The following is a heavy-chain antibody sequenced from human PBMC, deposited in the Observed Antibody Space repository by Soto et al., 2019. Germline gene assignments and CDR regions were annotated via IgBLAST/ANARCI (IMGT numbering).Heavy chain of an antibody. V-gene: IGHV3-30-3*01. Sequence: GGSLRLSCXASGFTFSSYAIHWVRQAPGKGLEWVALISYDGRDKDYADSVKGRFTISRDNSRNTLFLQLNSLGAEDTAVYYCARDYYKYYDSSGYYRSPAYWGQGTLVTVSS. D-gene: IGHD3-22*01. CDR1: GFTFSSYA. CDR2: ISYDGRDK. CDR3: ARDYYKYYDSSGYYRSPAY. J-gene: IGHJ4*02.